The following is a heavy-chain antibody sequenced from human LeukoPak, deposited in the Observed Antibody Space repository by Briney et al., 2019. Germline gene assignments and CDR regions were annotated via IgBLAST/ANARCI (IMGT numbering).Heavy chain of an antibody. CDR3: ARERDGYCGGDCYYYYGMDV. V-gene: IGHV3-66*01. Sequence: PGGSLRLSCTASGFAVSSNYMNWVRQAPGKGLEWVSVIHTGGNTYYADSVKGRFTISRDNSKNTVYLQMNSLRAEDTALYYCARERDGYCGGDCYYYYGMDVWGQGTTVTVSS. CDR1: GFAVSSNY. CDR2: IHTGGNT. J-gene: IGHJ6*02. D-gene: IGHD2-21*02.